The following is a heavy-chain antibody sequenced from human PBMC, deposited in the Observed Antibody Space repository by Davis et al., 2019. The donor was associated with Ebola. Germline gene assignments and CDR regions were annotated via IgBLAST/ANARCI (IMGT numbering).Heavy chain of an antibody. CDR2: FSAPTGST. Sequence: GESLKISCAVSGFTFNSFAMTWVRQAPGKGLEWVSSFSAPTGSTYYAESVKGRFTLSRNNTEKTFHLQMISLRGEDTATYYCAIGRPSYPYFFDNWGQGTLVTVSS. D-gene: IGHD1-26*01. J-gene: IGHJ4*02. V-gene: IGHV3-23*01. CDR1: GFTFNSFA. CDR3: AIGRPSYPYFFDN.